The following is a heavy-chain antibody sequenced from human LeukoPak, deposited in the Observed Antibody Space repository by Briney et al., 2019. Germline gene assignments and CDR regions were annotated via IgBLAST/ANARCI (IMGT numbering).Heavy chain of an antibody. CDR2: ISYDGSNK. J-gene: IGHJ4*02. V-gene: IGHV3-30*18. Sequence: GGSLRLSCAASGFTFSSYGMHWVRQAPGKGLEWVAVISYDGSNKYYADSVKGRFTISRDNSKNTLYPQMNSLRAEDTAVYYCAKDLEQQLVLEPTPIDYWGQGTLVTVSS. CDR3: AKDLEQQLVLEPTPIDY. D-gene: IGHD6-13*01. CDR1: GFTFSSYG.